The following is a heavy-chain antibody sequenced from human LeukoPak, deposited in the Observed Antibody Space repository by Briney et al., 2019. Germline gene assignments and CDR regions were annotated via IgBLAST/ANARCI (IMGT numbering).Heavy chain of an antibody. D-gene: IGHD3-22*01. V-gene: IGHV4-39*01. Sequence: SETLSLTCTVSGDAVTGSSYYWGWIRQSPGKGLEWIGSMYYSGNTYSNPSLESRVTMSADTSKNQFSLKLNSVSVADTAVYYCARQYFDRTGYYYFDYWGQGTLVIVSS. CDR2: MYYSGNT. CDR1: GDAVTGSSYY. CDR3: ARQYFDRTGYYYFDY. J-gene: IGHJ4*02.